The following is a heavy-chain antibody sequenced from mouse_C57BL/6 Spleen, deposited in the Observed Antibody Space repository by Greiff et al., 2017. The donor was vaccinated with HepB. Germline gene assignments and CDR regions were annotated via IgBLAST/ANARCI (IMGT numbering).Heavy chain of an antibody. D-gene: IGHD2-5*01. CDR1: GYAFSSSW. V-gene: IGHV1-82*01. Sequence: VQLQESGPELVKPGASVKISCKASGYAFSSSWMNWVKQRPGKGLEWIGRIYPGDGDTNYNGKFKGKATLTADKSSSTAYMQLSSLTSEDSAVYFCARRAGYSNYWYFDVWGTGTTVTVSS. CDR2: IYPGDGDT. J-gene: IGHJ1*03. CDR3: ARRAGYSNYWYFDV.